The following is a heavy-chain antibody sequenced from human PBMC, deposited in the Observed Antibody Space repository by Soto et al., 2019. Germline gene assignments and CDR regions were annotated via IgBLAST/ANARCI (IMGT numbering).Heavy chain of an antibody. J-gene: IGHJ5*02. Sequence: QVQLQQWGAGLLKPSETLSLTCAVSGGSFSGSYWTWVRQAPGKGLEWIGEFNHNGHINYNPSLDGPGAISMGPSQTQCSRKVTSVPAADTAVYYFARALGGVADLQPWCQGALVSVSS. CDR1: GGSFSGSY. CDR2: FNHNGHI. D-gene: IGHD2-21*01. CDR3: ARALGGVADLQP. V-gene: IGHV4-34*01.